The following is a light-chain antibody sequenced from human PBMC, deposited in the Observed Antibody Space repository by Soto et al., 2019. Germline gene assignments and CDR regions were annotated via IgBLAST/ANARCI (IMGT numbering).Light chain of an antibody. CDR1: RSNIGSNT. V-gene: IGLV1-44*01. CDR2: SNN. Sequence: QSVLTQPPSASGTPGQRVTISCSGSRSNIGSNTVNWYQQLPGAAPKLLIQSNNQRPSGVPDRFSGSQSDTSASLAISGLQSEDEAEYYCAVWDDSLNGYVFGTGTKVTVL. CDR3: AVWDDSLNGYV. J-gene: IGLJ1*01.